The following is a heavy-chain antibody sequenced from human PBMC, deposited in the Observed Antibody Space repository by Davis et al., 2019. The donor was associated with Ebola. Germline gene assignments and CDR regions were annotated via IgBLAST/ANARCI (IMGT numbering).Heavy chain of an antibody. CDR1: GGPISSYY. Sequence: SDTLSLTCTVPGGPISSYYWSWIRQPPGKGLEWIGYIYYSGSTNHNPSLKSRVTIPVDTSKNQFSLKLSSVTAADTAVYYCARHSQCSSTSCFLYYYYGMDVWGQGTTVTVSS. CDR2: IYYSGST. D-gene: IGHD2-2*01. CDR3: ARHSQCSSTSCFLYYYYGMDV. J-gene: IGHJ6*02. V-gene: IGHV4-59*08.